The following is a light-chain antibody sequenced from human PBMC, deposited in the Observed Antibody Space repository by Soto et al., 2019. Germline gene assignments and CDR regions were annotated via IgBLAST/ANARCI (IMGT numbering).Light chain of an antibody. Sequence: IQLTQSPSPLSASLGDRVTLPCRASQSISSWLAWYQQKPGKAPKLLIYDVSTLESGVPSRFSGGGSGTEFTLTISSLKPVDFATYYCQQYNIFWTFGQGTKVDI. CDR2: DVS. CDR3: QQYNIFWT. J-gene: IGKJ1*01. CDR1: QSISSW. V-gene: IGKV1-5*01.